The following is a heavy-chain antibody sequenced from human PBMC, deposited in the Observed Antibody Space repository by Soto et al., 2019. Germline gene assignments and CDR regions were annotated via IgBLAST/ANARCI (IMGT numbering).Heavy chain of an antibody. CDR3: ARIPTVCSDTECYAFDS. V-gene: IGHV2-70*04. Sequence: SWVRQPPGKALEWLARIDWDDDKFYTTSLKTRLTISKDTSKNQVVLTLTNMDPVDTATYYCARIPTVCSDTECYAFDSWGQGIPVTVSS. D-gene: IGHD2-2*01. CDR2: IDWDDDK. J-gene: IGHJ4*02.